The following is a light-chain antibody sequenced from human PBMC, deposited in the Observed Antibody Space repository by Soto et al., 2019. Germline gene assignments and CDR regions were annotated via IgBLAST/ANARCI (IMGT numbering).Light chain of an antibody. CDR3: QHYNSYSEA. CDR2: KAS. Sequence: IQMTQSPSTLSASVGDRVTITCRASQSITNWLAWYRQKPGKAPKLLIYKASTLKSGVPSRFSGSGSGTEFTLTISSLQPDDFATYYCQHYNSYSEAFGQGTKVDIK. J-gene: IGKJ1*01. V-gene: IGKV1-5*03. CDR1: QSITNW.